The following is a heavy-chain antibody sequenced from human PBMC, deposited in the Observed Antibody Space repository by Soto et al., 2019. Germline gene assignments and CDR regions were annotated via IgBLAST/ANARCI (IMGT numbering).Heavy chain of an antibody. D-gene: IGHD1-1*01. CDR3: AKDRTTSGTAVRFDP. CDR1: GFTFSSYA. Sequence: AGGSLRLSCAASGFTFSSYAMSWVRQAPGKGLEWVSSISGSGDTTYFAHSVKGRFTIFRDNSKNTLYLQMNSLRVEDTAVYYCAKDRTTSGTAVRFDPWGQGTLVTVSS. CDR2: ISGSGDTT. J-gene: IGHJ5*02. V-gene: IGHV3-23*01.